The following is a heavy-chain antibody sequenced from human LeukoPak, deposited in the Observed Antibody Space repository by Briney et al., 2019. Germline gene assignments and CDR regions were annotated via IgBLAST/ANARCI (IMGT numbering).Heavy chain of an antibody. Sequence: GGSLRLSCAASGFIFSDYYMSWIRQAPGKGLEWVSYISSSGSTMYYTDSVKGRFTISRENTKNSLYLRMNSLRAGDTAVYYCARDRGGGHMDVWGKGTTVTISS. CDR3: ARDRGGGHMDV. J-gene: IGHJ6*03. CDR1: GFIFSDYY. CDR2: ISSSGSTM. D-gene: IGHD2-15*01. V-gene: IGHV3-11*04.